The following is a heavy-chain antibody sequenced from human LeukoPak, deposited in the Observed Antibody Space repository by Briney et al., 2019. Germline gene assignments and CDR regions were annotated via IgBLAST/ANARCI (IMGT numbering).Heavy chain of an antibody. CDR3: AGGPSAYEE. Sequence: GGSLRLSCAASGFAFSIYGMNWVRQAPGKGLEWVSYISSGSSTIYYADSVKGRFTISRDNAKSSLYLQINSLRAEDTAVYYCAGGPSAYEEWGQGTLVSVSS. CDR2: ISSGSSTI. V-gene: IGHV3-48*01. D-gene: IGHD5-12*01. J-gene: IGHJ4*02. CDR1: GFAFSIYG.